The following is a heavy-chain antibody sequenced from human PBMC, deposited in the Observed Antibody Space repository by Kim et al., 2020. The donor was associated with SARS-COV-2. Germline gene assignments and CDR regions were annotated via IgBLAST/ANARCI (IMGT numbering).Heavy chain of an antibody. J-gene: IGHJ6*02. V-gene: IGHV1-8*01. D-gene: IGHD2-2*02. CDR1: GYTFTSYD. CDR3: ARGGGLYCSSTSCYTYYYGMDV. Sequence: ASVKVSCKASGYTFTSYDINWVRQATGQGLEWMGWMNPNSGNTGYAQKFQGRVTMTRNTSISTAYMELSSLRSEDTAVYYCARGGGLYCSSTSCYTYYYGMDVWGQGTTVTVSS. CDR2: MNPNSGNT.